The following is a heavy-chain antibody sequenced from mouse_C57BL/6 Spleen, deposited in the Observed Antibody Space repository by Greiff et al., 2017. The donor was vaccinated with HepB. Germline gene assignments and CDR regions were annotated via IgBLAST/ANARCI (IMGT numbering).Heavy chain of an antibody. V-gene: IGHV1-18*01. CDR3: ARSNSNYWYFDV. D-gene: IGHD2-5*01. CDR1: GYTFTDYN. J-gene: IGHJ1*03. Sequence: EVQLVESGPELVKPGASVKIPCKASGYTFTDYNMDWVKQSHGKSLEWIGDINPNNGGTIYNQKFKGKATLTVDKSSSTAYMELRSLTSEDTAVYYCARSNSNYWYFDVWGTGTTVTVSS. CDR2: INPNNGGT.